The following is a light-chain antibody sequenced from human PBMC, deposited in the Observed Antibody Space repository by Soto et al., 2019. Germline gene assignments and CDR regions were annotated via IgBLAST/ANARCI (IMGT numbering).Light chain of an antibody. Sequence: QSALTQPRSVSGSPGQSVTISCTGTRSDVGGYNYVSWYQQHPGKAPKLMIYDVSKRPSGVPDHFSGSKSGNTASLTISGLQAEDEADYYCCSYAGRYSSVVFGGGTKLTVL. V-gene: IGLV2-11*01. CDR3: CSYAGRYSSVV. CDR1: RSDVGGYNY. J-gene: IGLJ2*01. CDR2: DVS.